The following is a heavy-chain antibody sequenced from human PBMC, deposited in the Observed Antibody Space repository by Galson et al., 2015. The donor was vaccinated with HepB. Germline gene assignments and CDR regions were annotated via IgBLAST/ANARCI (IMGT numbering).Heavy chain of an antibody. D-gene: IGHD3-10*01. CDR3: ARGGSGTHWFDP. V-gene: IGHV1-18*01. J-gene: IGHJ5*02. CDR1: GYSFTTYG. CDR2: ISAYNGNT. Sequence: SGYSFTTYGISWVRQAPGQGLEWTGWISAYNGNTNYAQKLQGRVTMTTDTPTSTAYMELRSLRSDDTAVYYCARGGSGTHWFDPWGQGTLVTVSS.